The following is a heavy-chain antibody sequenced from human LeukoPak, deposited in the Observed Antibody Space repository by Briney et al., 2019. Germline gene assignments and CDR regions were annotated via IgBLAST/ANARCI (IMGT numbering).Heavy chain of an antibody. CDR2: ISSSSSTI. J-gene: IGHJ4*02. CDR1: GFTFSSYS. V-gene: IGHV3-48*04. Sequence: PGGSLRLSCAASGFTFSSYSMNWVRQAPGKGLEWVSYISSSSSTIYYADSVKGRFTISRDNAKNSLYLQMNSLRAEDTAVYYCARGGQEYYYDSSGWGLYYFDYWGQGTLVTVSS. D-gene: IGHD3-22*01. CDR3: ARGGQEYYYDSSGWGLYYFDY.